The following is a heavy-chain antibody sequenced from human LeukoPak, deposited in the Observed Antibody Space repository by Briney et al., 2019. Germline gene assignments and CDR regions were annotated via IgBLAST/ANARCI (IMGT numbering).Heavy chain of an antibody. Sequence: PSETLSLTCTVSGGSISSSSYYWGWIRQPPGKGLEWIGSIYYSGSTYYNPSLKSRVTISVDTSKNQFSLKLSSVTAADTAVYYCARDVVDTVARNWFDPWGQGTLVTVSS. J-gene: IGHJ5*02. CDR2: IYYSGST. V-gene: IGHV4-39*07. CDR1: GGSISSSSYY. D-gene: IGHD4-17*01. CDR3: ARDVVDTVARNWFDP.